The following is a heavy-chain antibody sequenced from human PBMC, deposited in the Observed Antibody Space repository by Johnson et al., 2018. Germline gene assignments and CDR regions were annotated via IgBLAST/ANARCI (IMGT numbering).Heavy chain of an antibody. V-gene: IGHV3-49*05. Sequence: VQLVQSGGGLVKPGRSLRLSCTASGFTFGDYAMSWFRQAPGKGLEWVGFIRSKAYGGTTEYAASVKGRFTISRDDSKSIAYLQMNSLKTEDTAGYYCTSSGEMATISYAFDIWGQGTMVTVSS. CDR2: IRSKAYGGTT. D-gene: IGHD5-24*01. J-gene: IGHJ3*02. CDR1: GFTFGDYA. CDR3: TSSGEMATISYAFDI.